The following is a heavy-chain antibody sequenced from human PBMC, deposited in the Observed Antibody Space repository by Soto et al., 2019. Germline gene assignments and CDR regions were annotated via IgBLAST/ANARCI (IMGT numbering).Heavy chain of an antibody. D-gene: IGHD5-18*01. CDR2: IIPILGIA. CDR1: GGAFSSYT. V-gene: IGHV1-69*02. Sequence: GASVKVSCKASGGAFSSYTISWVRQAPGQGLEWMGRIIPILGIANYAQKFQGRVTITADKSTSTAYMELSSLRSEDTAVYYCARSGYSYGRDPIFDYWGQGTLVTVSS. CDR3: ARSGYSYGRDPIFDY. J-gene: IGHJ4*02.